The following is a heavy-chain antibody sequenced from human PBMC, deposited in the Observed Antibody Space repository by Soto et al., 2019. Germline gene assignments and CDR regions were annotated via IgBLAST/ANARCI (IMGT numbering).Heavy chain of an antibody. J-gene: IGHJ6*04. CDR1: GYSFTGNY. D-gene: IGHD6-19*01. CDR2: INPKNGGT. CDR3: ARSAVGYLDV. V-gene: IGHV1-2*04. Sequence: QVQLVQSGAEVKQPGASAKVSCQTSGYSFTGNYIHWVRQAPGQGLEWMGWINPKNGGTNSAQKFQGWVTMTRDTSTSTVYLELTRLKSNDTAVYYCARSAVGYLDVWGNGTTVTVSS.